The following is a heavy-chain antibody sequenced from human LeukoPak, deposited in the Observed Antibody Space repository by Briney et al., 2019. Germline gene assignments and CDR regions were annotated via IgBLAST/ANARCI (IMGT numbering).Heavy chain of an antibody. D-gene: IGHD3-22*01. CDR3: ARDLGYDSSGYYLNYYYYGMDV. V-gene: IGHV3-33*01. CDR1: EFTFSSYG. J-gene: IGHJ6*02. Sequence: PGRSLRLSCAASEFTFSSYGMHWVRQAPGKGLEWVAVIWYDGTNKYYADSVKGRFTISRDNSKNTLYLQMNSLRAEDTAVYYCARDLGYDSSGYYLNYYYYGMDVWGQGTTVTVSS. CDR2: IWYDGTNK.